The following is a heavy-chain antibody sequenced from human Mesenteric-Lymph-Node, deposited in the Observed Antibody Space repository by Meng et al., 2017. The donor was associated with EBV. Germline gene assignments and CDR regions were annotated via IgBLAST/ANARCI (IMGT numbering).Heavy chain of an antibody. CDR1: GGSLSSSSYY. CDR2: IYYSGNT. Sequence: QLQLQESGPGPVKPSETLSLTCSVSGGSLSSSSYYWAWIRQPPGKGLEWIGTIYYSGNTFYNPSLESRITISVDTSTNQFSLNLRSVSAPDTAVYYCARLYDNYVDYWGRGSLVTVSS. V-gene: IGHV4-39*01. J-gene: IGHJ4*02. CDR3: ARLYDNYVDY. D-gene: IGHD3-9*01.